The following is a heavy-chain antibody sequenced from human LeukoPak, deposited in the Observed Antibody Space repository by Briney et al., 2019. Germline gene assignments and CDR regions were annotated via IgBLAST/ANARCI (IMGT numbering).Heavy chain of an antibody. J-gene: IGHJ6*03. CDR3: ARGVSGYQGYYNMDV. CDR1: GGTFSSYA. CDR2: IIPIFGTA. Sequence: ASVKVSCKASGGTFSSYAINWARQAPGQGLEWVGRIIPIFGTANYAQKFQGRVTITTDESTSTAYMELSSLRSEDTAVYYCARGVSGYQGYYNMDVWDKGTTVTVSS. V-gene: IGHV1-69*05. D-gene: IGHD3-22*01.